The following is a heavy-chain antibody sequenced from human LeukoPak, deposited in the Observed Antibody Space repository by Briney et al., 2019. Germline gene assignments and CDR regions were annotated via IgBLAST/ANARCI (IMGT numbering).Heavy chain of an antibody. CDR1: GFTFSSYG. Sequence: GGSLRLSCAASGFTFSSYGMHWVRQAPGKGLEWVAVIWYDGSNKYYADSVKGRFTISRDNAKNSLYLQMNSLRAEDTAVYYCARVYGSGSYYSPYYYGMDVWGQGTTVTVSS. D-gene: IGHD3-10*01. V-gene: IGHV3-33*01. J-gene: IGHJ6*02. CDR3: ARVYGSGSYYSPYYYGMDV. CDR2: IWYDGSNK.